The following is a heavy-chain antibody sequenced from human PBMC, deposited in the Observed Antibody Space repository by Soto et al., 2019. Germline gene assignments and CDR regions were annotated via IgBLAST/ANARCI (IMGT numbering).Heavy chain of an antibody. CDR1: CGSISSYY. V-gene: IGHV4-59*01. D-gene: IGHD3-9*01. Sequence: LTCTVSCGSISSYYWSWIRQPPGKGLDWIGYIYYSGSTNYNPSLKSRVTISVDTSKNQFSLKLSSVTAADTAVYYCARVAYYEILGDYGMDVWGQGTTVTVSS. CDR3: ARVAYYEILGDYGMDV. CDR2: IYYSGST. J-gene: IGHJ6*02.